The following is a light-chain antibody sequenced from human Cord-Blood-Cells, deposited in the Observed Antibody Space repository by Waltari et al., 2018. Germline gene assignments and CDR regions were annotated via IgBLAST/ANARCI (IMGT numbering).Light chain of an antibody. CDR2: KAS. CDR3: QQYNSYPWT. J-gene: IGKJ1*01. V-gene: IGKV1-5*03. CDR1: QSISSW. Sequence: DIQMTQSPSTLSASVGDRVTITCRASQSISSWLAWYQQKPGKAPKLLIYKASSLESGVPSRFSCSGSGTEFTLTSSSLQPDDFATYYCQQYNSYPWTFGQGTKVEIK.